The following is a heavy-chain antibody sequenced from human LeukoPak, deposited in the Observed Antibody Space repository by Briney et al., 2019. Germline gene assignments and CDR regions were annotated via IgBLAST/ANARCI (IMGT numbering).Heavy chain of an antibody. D-gene: IGHD6-19*01. CDR2: IYYSGST. CDR1: GGSISSYY. CDR3: ARSSGWYLDYYYMDV. J-gene: IGHJ6*03. V-gene: IGHV4-59*01. Sequence: SETLSLTCTVSGGSISSYYWSWLRQPPGKGLEWIGYIYYSGSTNYNPSLTSRVTISGETCKNQCSLKLSSVTAADTAVYYCARSSGWYLDYYYMDVWGKGTTVTVSS.